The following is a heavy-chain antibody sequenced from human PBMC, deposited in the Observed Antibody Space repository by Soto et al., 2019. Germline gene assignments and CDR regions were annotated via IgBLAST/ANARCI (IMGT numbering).Heavy chain of an antibody. Sequence: HLVQSGPEVKKPGASVTVSCKTSGDTFTNFGLSWVRQAPGQGLEWRGWIATYNSNKNYAQKFQGRLTLTTDTSTGTGYMELKSLQYDDTAVYYCARVLRGVVNWFDPWGQGTLVTVSS. J-gene: IGHJ5*02. V-gene: IGHV1-18*01. CDR3: ARVLRGVVNWFDP. CDR1: GDTFTNFG. CDR2: IATYNSNK. D-gene: IGHD3-10*01.